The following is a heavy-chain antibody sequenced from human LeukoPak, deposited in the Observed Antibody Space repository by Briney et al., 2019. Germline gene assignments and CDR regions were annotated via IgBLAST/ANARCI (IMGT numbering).Heavy chain of an antibody. Sequence: GGSLRLSCAASGFTFSSYAMNWVRQAPGKGLEWLSYISGNGGVIQYADSVKGRFTISRDNAKNLLYLQMDSLRVEDTAIYYCARDPRTVRIWGQGTLVTVSS. V-gene: IGHV3-48*04. CDR3: ARDPRTVRI. J-gene: IGHJ4*02. CDR1: GFTFSSYA. CDR2: ISGNGGVI. D-gene: IGHD1-1*01.